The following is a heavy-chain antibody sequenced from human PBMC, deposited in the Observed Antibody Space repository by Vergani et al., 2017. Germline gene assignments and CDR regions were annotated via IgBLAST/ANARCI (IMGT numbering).Heavy chain of an antibody. D-gene: IGHD2-15*01. CDR1: GYTFTSYA. V-gene: IGHV1-3*01. J-gene: IGHJ4*02. CDR3: ARVVAATQPFDY. CDR2: INAGNGNT. Sequence: QVQLVQSGAEVKKPGASVKVSCKASGYTFTSYAMHWVRQAPGQRLEWMGWINAGNGNTKYSQKFQGRVTITRDTSASTAYMELSSLRSEDTAVYYCARVVAATQPFDYWGQGTLVTVSS.